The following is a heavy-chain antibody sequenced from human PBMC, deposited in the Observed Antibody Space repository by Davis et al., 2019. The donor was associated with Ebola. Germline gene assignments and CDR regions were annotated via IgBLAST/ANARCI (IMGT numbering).Heavy chain of an antibody. CDR1: GGPISSYY. CDR2: IYFIGST. Sequence: SDTLSLTCTAPGGPISSYYWSWTRQPPGRGLEWLGYIYFIGSTNYNPSLRSRFTISVDTSKNQFSLKLRSVTAADTAVYYCARGIGGATHYWGQGTLVTVSS. J-gene: IGHJ4*02. CDR3: ARGIGGATHY. V-gene: IGHV4-59*01. D-gene: IGHD1-26*01.